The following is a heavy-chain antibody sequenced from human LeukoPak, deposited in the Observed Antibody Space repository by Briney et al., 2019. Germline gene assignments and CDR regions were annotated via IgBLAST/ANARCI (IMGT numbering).Heavy chain of an antibody. CDR2: IYYSGST. D-gene: IGHD4/OR15-4a*01. Sequence: PSETLSLTCTVSGGSISSGGYYWSWIRQHPGKGLEWIGYIYYSGSTYYNPSLKSRAIISVDTSKNQFSLKLSSVTAADTAVYYCARDDYTLDGFDYWGQGTLVTVSS. J-gene: IGHJ4*02. CDR1: GGSISSGGYY. CDR3: ARDDYTLDGFDY. V-gene: IGHV4-31*03.